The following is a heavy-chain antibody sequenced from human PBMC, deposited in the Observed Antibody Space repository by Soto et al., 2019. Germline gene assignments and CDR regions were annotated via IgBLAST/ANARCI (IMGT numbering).Heavy chain of an antibody. J-gene: IGHJ2*01. CDR3: ARDCRDGYHYWYFDL. V-gene: IGHV1-69*13. Sequence: SVNVSCKASGGACSSYAISWVRQAPGQGLEWMGGIIPIFGTANYAQKFQGRVTITADESTSTAYMELGSLRSEDTAVYYCARDCRDGYHYWYFDLWGRGTLVTVSS. CDR1: GGACSSYA. CDR2: IIPIFGTA. D-gene: IGHD5-12*01.